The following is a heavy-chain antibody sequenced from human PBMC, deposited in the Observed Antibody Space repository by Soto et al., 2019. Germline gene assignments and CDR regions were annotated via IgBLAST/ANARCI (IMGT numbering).Heavy chain of an antibody. CDR1: GDSVSSNSAA. CDR3: ARDAYSSGWYGWYYGMDV. Sequence: SQTLSLTCAISGDSVSSNSAAWNWIRPSPSRGLEWLGRTYYRSKWYNDYAVSVKSRITINPDTSKNQFSLQLNSVTPEDTAVYYCARDAYSSGWYGWYYGMDVWGQGTTVTVSS. J-gene: IGHJ6*02. CDR2: TYYRSKWYN. D-gene: IGHD6-19*01. V-gene: IGHV6-1*01.